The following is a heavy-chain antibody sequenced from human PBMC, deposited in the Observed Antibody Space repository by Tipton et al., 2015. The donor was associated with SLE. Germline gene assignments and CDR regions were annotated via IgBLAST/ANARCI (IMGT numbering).Heavy chain of an antibody. CDR3: AKGDILTGWYFDL. CDR2: IRYDGHAN. CDR1: GFTFSNYG. V-gene: IGHV3-30*02. J-gene: IGHJ2*01. D-gene: IGHD3-9*01. Sequence: SLRLSCAASGFTFSNYGMHWVRQAPGKGLEWVAFIRYDGHANYHADSVKGRFTISRDNSKNTLYLQLNSLRAEDTAVYYCAKGDILTGWYFDLWGRGTLVTVSS.